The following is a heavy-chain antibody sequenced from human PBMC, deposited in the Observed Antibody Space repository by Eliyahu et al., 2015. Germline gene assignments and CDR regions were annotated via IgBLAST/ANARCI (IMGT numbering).Heavy chain of an antibody. CDR2: IYYSGYT. CDR3: ARSTSRAAPFDY. V-gene: IGHV4-59*08. J-gene: IGHJ4*02. D-gene: IGHD1-1*01. CDR1: GGSISSYY. Sequence: QVQLQESGPGLVKPSETLSLTCTVSGGSISSYYWSWIRQPPGKGLEWXGYIYYSGYTNHNPSLKSRVIISVDTSKSQFSLKLSSVTAADTAVYYCARSTSRAAPFDYXGQGTLVTVSS.